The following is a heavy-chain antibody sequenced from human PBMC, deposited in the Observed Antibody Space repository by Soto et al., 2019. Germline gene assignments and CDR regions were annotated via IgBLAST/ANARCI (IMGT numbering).Heavy chain of an antibody. Sequence: EVQLLESGGGLAQPGGSLRLSCEVSGFTFRKYVMTWVRQAPGKGLEWVSSLSSTGGSKYYADSVKGRFTVSRDNSKNTLFLQMNSLRAEDTAIYYCAKDQGFLEWIPQGGLEVWGPGTKVAVSS. D-gene: IGHD3-3*01. CDR1: GFTFRKYV. J-gene: IGHJ6*02. V-gene: IGHV3-23*01. CDR2: LSSTGGSK. CDR3: AKDQGFLEWIPQGGLEV.